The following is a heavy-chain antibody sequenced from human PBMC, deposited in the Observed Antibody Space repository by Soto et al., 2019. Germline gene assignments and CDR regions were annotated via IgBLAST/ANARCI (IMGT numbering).Heavy chain of an antibody. CDR1: GYSFTSYW. J-gene: IGHJ6*02. D-gene: IGHD5-18*01. V-gene: IGHV5-10-1*01. CDR2: IDPSDSYT. CDR3: ARTSMQSRGYSYGHGGMDV. Sequence: GESLKISCKGSGYSFTSYWISWVRQMPGKGLEWMGRIDPSDSYTNYSPSFQGHVTISADKSISTAYLQWSSLKASDTAMYYCARTSMQSRGYSYGHGGMDVWGQGTXVTVSS.